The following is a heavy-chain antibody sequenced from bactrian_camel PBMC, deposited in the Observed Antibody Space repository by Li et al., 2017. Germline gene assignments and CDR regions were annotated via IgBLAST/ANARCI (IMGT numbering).Heavy chain of an antibody. D-gene: IGHD6*01. J-gene: IGHJ6*01. Sequence: VQLVESGGGSVQTGGSLRLSCRASFAIRQYCMAWWRRGPGKGREGVARIYVRGGKAFYSDSVRGWFTISSNSAENAVYLQMDNLRPEDTAMYYCAAGRYGVGCGGGQKAADYGYWGQGTQVTV. CDR2: IYVRGGKA. CDR1: FAIRQYC. CDR3: AAGRYGVGCGGGQKAADYGY. V-gene: IGHV3S40*01.